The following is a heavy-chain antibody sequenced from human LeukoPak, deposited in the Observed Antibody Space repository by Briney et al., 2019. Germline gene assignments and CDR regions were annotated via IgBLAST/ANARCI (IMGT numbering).Heavy chain of an antibody. CDR2: ISGSGGST. CDR1: GFTFSSYT. D-gene: IGHD5-12*01. Sequence: GGSLRLSCTASGFTFSSYTMSWVRQAPGKGLEWVSTISGSGGSTYYADSVKGRFTISRDNSKNTLYLQMNSLRAEDTAVYYCAKDQTSGYYYFDYWGLGTLVTVSS. CDR3: AKDQTSGYYYFDY. V-gene: IGHV3-23*01. J-gene: IGHJ4*02.